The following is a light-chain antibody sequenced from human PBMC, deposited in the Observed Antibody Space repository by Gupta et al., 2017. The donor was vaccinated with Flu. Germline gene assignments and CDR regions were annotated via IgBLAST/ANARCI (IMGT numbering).Light chain of an antibody. V-gene: IGLV2-11*01. CDR3: SSFAGNYTFF. CDR2: DVN. J-gene: IGLJ1*01. Sequence: SVPISCTGTSRNVGGYNYVSWYLQYPGKALNLIIYDVNKWPSGVPVRFSGSKSGNTASLTISGLQAEDEADYYCSSFAGNYTFFFGTATRVTVL. CDR1: SRNVGGYNY.